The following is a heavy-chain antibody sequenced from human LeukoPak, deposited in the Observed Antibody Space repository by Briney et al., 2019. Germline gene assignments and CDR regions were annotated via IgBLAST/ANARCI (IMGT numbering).Heavy chain of an antibody. D-gene: IGHD3-3*01. Sequence: PSQTLSLTCTVSGGSISSGSYYWSWIRQPAGKGLEWIGRIYTSGSTNYNPSLKSRVTISVDTSKNQFSLKLSSVTAADTAVYYCARDREAPYDFWSGYLGGGNWFDPWGQGILVTVSS. V-gene: IGHV4-61*02. CDR2: IYTSGST. CDR3: ARDREAPYDFWSGYLGGGNWFDP. CDR1: GGSISSGSYY. J-gene: IGHJ5*02.